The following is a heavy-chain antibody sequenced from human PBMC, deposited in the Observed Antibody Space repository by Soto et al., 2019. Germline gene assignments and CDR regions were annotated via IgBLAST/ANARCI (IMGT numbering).Heavy chain of an antibody. J-gene: IGHJ6*04. V-gene: IGHV1-69*13. CDR3: AVCFYPGYRTTTYYYYYGMDV. Sequence: GASVKVSCKASGGTFSSYAISWVRQAPGQGLEWMGGIIPIFGTTNYAQKFQGRVTITADESTSTAYMELSSLRSEDMAVYYSAVCFYPGYRTTTYYYYYGMDVWGKGTTVTVSS. CDR2: IIPIFGTT. D-gene: IGHD6-13*01. CDR1: GGTFSSYA.